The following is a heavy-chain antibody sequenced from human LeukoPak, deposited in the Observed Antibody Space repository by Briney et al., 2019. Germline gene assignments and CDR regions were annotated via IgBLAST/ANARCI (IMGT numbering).Heavy chain of an antibody. CDR2: ISSSRSYI. J-gene: IGHJ4*02. V-gene: IGHV3-21*01. D-gene: IGHD4-17*01. CDR1: GFTFSSYS. Sequence: GGSLRLSCAASGFTFSSYSMNWVRQAPGKGLEWVSSISSSRSYIYYADSVKGRFTISRDNAKNSLYLQMNSLRAEDTAVYYCAREVEYGDFLWEYYFDYWGQGTLVTVSS. CDR3: AREVEYGDFLWEYYFDY.